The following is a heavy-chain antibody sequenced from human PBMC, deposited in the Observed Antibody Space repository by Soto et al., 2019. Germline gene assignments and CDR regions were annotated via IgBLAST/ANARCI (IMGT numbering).Heavy chain of an antibody. V-gene: IGHV3-30*04. J-gene: IGHJ6*02. CDR3: ARGPGDMVENPYIDPRYDREPLADVYV. CDR2: ISFYGSNK. D-gene: IGHD3-16*01. Sequence: QMQLVESGGGVVQPGRSLRLSCAASGFNFSYYPMHWVRQAPGKGLEWVAVISFYGSNKYYADSVKGRFTISRDNSKNTLYLEMNSVGGEDTAVYNCARGPGDMVENPYIDPRYDREPLADVYVCGQGTTGTGPS. CDR1: GFNFSYYP.